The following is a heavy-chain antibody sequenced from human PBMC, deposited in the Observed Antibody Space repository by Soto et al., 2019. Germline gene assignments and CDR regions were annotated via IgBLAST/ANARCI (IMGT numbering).Heavy chain of an antibody. J-gene: IGHJ6*02. CDR1: GGSVSDYY. D-gene: IGHD2-2*01. CDR2: IYYNGNS. CDR3: AKVIVLVPAASYGMDI. Sequence: SETLSLTCTVSGGSVSDYYWGWIRQPPGRGLEWIGYIYYNGNSNYNPSLKSRVTLSVDTSKNQFSLKMRSVTAADTAIYYCAKVIVLVPAASYGMDIWGLGTTVT. V-gene: IGHV4-59*02.